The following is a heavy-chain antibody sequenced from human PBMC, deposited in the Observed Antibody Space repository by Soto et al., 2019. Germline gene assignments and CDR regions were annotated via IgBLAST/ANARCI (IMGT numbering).Heavy chain of an antibody. V-gene: IGHV1-69*13. J-gene: IGHJ5*02. CDR1: ADTFNSYS. CDR2: ITPVFGTA. Sequence: SVKVSCKASADTFNSYSLSWLRQPPVQRLEWMGGITPVFGTADYAQSFEDRLTLTADGSTSTLYMELSSLRSDDTAVYYCARSLEGTTVTNRFDPWGQGALVTVFS. CDR3: ARSLEGTTVTNRFDP. D-gene: IGHD4-17*01.